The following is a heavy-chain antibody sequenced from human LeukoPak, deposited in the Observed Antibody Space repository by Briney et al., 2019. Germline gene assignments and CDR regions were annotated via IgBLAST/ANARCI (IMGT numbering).Heavy chain of an antibody. CDR3: ARQMRD. CDR2: INSDGSSA. CDR1: VFSLSSYW. V-gene: IGHV3-74*01. J-gene: IGHJ4*02. Sequence: GGSLRLSCLASVFSLSSYWMHCVRKVPGKGLGWVSQINSDGSSAIYADYAKGRFTISRGNATNTLYLQINSLRAEDTAVYYCARQMRDWGQGTLVTVSS.